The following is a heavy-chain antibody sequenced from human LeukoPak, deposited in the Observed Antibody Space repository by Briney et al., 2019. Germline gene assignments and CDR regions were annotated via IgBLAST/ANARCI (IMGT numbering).Heavy chain of an antibody. Sequence: ASVKVSCKASGYTFTGYYMHWVRQAPGQGLEWMGWINPNSGGTNYAQKLQGRVTMTTDTSTSTAYMELRSLRSDDTAVYYCARVLGRLYYYYGMDVWGQGTTVTVSS. CDR3: ARVLGRLYYYYGMDV. J-gene: IGHJ6*02. CDR2: INPNSGGT. D-gene: IGHD2-8*01. CDR1: GYTFTGYY. V-gene: IGHV1-2*02.